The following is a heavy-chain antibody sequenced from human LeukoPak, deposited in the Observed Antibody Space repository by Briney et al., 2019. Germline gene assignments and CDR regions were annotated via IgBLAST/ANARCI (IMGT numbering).Heavy chain of an antibody. D-gene: IGHD1-26*01. J-gene: IGHJ5*01. CDR1: GYAFTGYY. V-gene: IGHV1-2*02. CDR3: ARASGSYWWFDS. Sequence: ASVKVSCKASGYAFTGYYLHWVRQAPGQGLEWMGCVNPNSGDTNYAQKFQGSVTMTRDTSISTVYMELSRLRSDDTAVYYCARASGSYWWFDSWGQGTLVTVSS. CDR2: VNPNSGDT.